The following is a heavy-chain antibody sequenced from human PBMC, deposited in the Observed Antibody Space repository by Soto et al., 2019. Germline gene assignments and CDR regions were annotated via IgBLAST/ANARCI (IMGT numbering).Heavy chain of an antibody. D-gene: IGHD3-10*01. CDR3: ARDRKSGVGWFDP. V-gene: IGHV1-3*01. J-gene: IGHJ5*02. Sequence: ASVKVSCKASGYTFTSYAMHWARQAPGQRLEWMGWINAGNGNTKYSQKFQGRVTITRDTSASTAYMELSSLRSEDTAVYYCARDRKSGVGWFDPWGQGTLVTVSS. CDR2: INAGNGNT. CDR1: GYTFTSYA.